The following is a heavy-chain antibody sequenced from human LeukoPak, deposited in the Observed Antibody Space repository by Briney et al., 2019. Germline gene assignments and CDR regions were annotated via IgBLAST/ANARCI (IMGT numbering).Heavy chain of an antibody. D-gene: IGHD6-13*01. CDR1: GGSVSSGSYY. CDR3: VRESYSSSWWLDY. CDR2: IYYSGST. Sequence: SETLSLTCTVSGGSVSSGSYYWSWIRQPPGKGLEWIGYIYYSGSTIYSPSLKSRVTISLDTSKNQFSLRLSSVTAADTAVYYCVRESYSSSWWLDYWGQGTLVTVSS. J-gene: IGHJ4*02. V-gene: IGHV4-61*01.